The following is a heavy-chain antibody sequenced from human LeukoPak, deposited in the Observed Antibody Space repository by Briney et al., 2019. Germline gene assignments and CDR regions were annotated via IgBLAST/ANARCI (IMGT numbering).Heavy chain of an antibody. J-gene: IGHJ5*02. CDR2: IYTSGST. Sequence: SETLSLTCTVSGGSISSGSYYWSWIRQPAGKGLEWIGRIYTSGSTNYNPSLKSRVTISVDTSKNQFSLKLSSVTAADTAVYYCARDHIVPAAKADNWFDPWGQGTLVTVSS. D-gene: IGHD2-2*01. CDR3: ARDHIVPAAKADNWFDP. CDR1: GGSISSGSYY. V-gene: IGHV4-61*02.